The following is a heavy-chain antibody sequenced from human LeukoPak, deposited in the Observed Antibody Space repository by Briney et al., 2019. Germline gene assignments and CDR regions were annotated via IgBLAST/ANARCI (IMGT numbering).Heavy chain of an antibody. V-gene: IGHV4-59*01. Sequence: PSETLSLTCSVSGVSINNYYWSWIRQPPGKGLEWVGYIYYSGSTNYNPSLKSRVTISVDTSKNQFSLNLTSVTPADTAVYYCARSGSYSGICDYWGQGTLVTVSS. CDR3: ARSGSYSGICDY. CDR2: IYYSGST. J-gene: IGHJ4*02. CDR1: GVSINNYY. D-gene: IGHD1-26*01.